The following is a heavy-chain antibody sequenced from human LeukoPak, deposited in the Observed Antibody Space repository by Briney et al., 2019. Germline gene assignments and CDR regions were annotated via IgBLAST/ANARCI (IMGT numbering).Heavy chain of an antibody. CDR1: GFTFSSYS. CDR2: IKQDGSEK. CDR3: ARHYDFWSGYYTPLHFDY. J-gene: IGHJ4*02. D-gene: IGHD3-3*01. V-gene: IGHV3-7*01. Sequence: PGGSLRLSCAASGFTFSSYSMNWIRQAPGKGLEWVANIKQDGSEKYYVDSVKGRFTISRDNAKNSLYLQMNSLRAEDTAVYYCARHYDFWSGYYTPLHFDYWGQGTLVTVSS.